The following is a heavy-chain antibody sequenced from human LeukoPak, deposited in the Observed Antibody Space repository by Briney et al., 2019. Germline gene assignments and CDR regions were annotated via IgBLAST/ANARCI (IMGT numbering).Heavy chain of an antibody. CDR2: ISGSGGTGT. J-gene: IGHJ1*01. CDR3: ARKGQGSNWAAEYFQN. D-gene: IGHD6-13*01. Sequence: GGSLRLSCAASGFTFSSYAMTWVRQAPGKGLEWVSAISGSGGTGTYYADSVKGRFTISRVNSKNTLYLQMNSLRAEDTAVYYCARKGQGSNWAAEYFQNWGQGTLVTVSS. V-gene: IGHV3-23*01. CDR1: GFTFSSYA.